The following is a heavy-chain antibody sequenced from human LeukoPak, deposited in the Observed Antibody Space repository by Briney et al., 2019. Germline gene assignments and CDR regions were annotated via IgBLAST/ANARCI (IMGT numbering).Heavy chain of an antibody. CDR3: AREMAERYYDILTGYYTRDAFHI. CDR2: IYTNGST. Sequence: SETLSLTCTVSGGSISSGSYYWSWIRQPAGKGLEWIGRIYTNGSTNYNPSLKSRVTISVDTSKNQFSLKLSSVTAADTAVYYCAREMAERYYDILTGYYTRDAFHIWGQGTMVTVSS. V-gene: IGHV4-61*02. CDR1: GGSISSGSYY. J-gene: IGHJ3*02. D-gene: IGHD3-9*01.